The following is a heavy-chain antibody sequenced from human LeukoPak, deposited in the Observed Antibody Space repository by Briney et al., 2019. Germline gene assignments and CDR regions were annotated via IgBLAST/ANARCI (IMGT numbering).Heavy chain of an antibody. D-gene: IGHD3-10*01. Sequence: SETLSLTCTVSGGSISSYYWSWIRQPPGKGLEWIGYIYYSGSTNYNPSLKSRVTISVDTSKNQFSLKLSSVTAADTAVYYCARRRGYYGSGSQPYYYYYMDVWGKGTTVTVSS. CDR1: GGSISSYY. V-gene: IGHV4-59*12. CDR2: IYYSGST. CDR3: ARRRGYYGSGSQPYYYYYMDV. J-gene: IGHJ6*03.